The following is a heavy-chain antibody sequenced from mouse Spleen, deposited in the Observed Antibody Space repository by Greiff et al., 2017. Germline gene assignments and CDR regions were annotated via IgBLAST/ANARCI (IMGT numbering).Heavy chain of an antibody. D-gene: IGHD2-14*01. Sequence: VKLMESGAELVRPGASVTLSCKASGYTFTDYEMHWVKQTPVHGLEWIGAIDPETGGTAYNQKFKGKAILTADKSSSTAYMELRSLTSEDSAVYYCTIYYRYEDYWGQGTTLTVSS. V-gene: IGHV1-15*01. CDR2: IDPETGGT. CDR1: GYTFTDYE. CDR3: TIYYRYEDY. J-gene: IGHJ2*01.